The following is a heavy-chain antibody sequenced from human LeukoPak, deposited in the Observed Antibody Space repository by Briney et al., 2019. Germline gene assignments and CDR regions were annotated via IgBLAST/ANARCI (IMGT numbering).Heavy chain of an antibody. CDR3: ARVSRIDYGMDV. Sequence: GPPVKVSCKASGGTFSSYAISWVRQAPGQGLEWMGRIIPILGIANYAQKFQGRVTITADKSTSTAYMELSSLRSEDTAVYYCARVSRIDYGMDVWGQGTTVTVS. D-gene: IGHD2/OR15-2a*01. J-gene: IGHJ6*02. V-gene: IGHV1-69*04. CDR2: IIPILGIA. CDR1: GGTFSSYA.